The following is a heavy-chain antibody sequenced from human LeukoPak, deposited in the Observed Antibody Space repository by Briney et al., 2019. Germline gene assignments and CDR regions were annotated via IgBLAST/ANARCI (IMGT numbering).Heavy chain of an antibody. CDR1: GASISSYH. CDR2: IYYIGGT. CDR3: AREGMVRGVIVDY. V-gene: IGHV4-59*12. J-gene: IGHJ4*02. D-gene: IGHD3-10*01. Sequence: SDTLSLTCTVSGASISSYHWSWIRQPPGEGLECIGFIYYIGGTTYNPPLKSRVTISVDTSKNQCSLKLSSVTAADPAVYYCAREGMVRGVIVDYWGQGTLVTVSS.